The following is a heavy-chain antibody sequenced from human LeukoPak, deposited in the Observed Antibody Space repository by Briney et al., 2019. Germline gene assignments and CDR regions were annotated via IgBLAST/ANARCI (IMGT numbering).Heavy chain of an antibody. D-gene: IGHD2-2*02. V-gene: IGHV1-18*01. CDR3: ARDARYCSSTSCYIPWFDP. Sequence: ASVKVSCKASGYTFTSYGISWVRQAPGQGLEWMGWISAYNGNTNYAQKLQGRVTVTTDTSTSTAYMELRSLRSDDTAVYYCARDARYCSSTSCYIPWFDPWGQGTLVTVSS. CDR2: ISAYNGNT. J-gene: IGHJ5*02. CDR1: GYTFTSYG.